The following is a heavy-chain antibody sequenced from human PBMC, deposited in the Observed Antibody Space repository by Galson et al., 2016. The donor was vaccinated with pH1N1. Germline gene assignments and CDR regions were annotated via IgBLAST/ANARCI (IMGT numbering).Heavy chain of an antibody. Sequence: TLSLTCSVSGASVRSGGQYWTWIRQVPGKGLEWIGFIYYIGSTGYNPSLKSRVSMSLDMSKKQFSLNLRSVTAAGTAVYYCARNAWDDSGLNYFDSWGQGILVSVPS. CDR1: GASVRSGGQY. CDR2: IYYIGST. J-gene: IGHJ5*01. V-gene: IGHV4-31*03. CDR3: ARNAWDDSGLNYFDS. D-gene: IGHD3-22*01.